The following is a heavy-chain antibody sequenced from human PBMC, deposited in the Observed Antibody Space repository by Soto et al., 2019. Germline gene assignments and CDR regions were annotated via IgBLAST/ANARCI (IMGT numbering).Heavy chain of an antibody. CDR1: GFTFSNYA. CDR3: ARDKGIVAMFDY. D-gene: IGHD5-12*01. V-gene: IGHV3-23*01. Sequence: GGSLRLSCAASGFTFSNYAMSWVRQAPGKGLEWVSAMSGGGGSTYYADSVKGRFTISRDNSKNTLYLQMNSLIAEDTAVYYCARDKGIVAMFDYWGQGTLVTVSS. CDR2: MSGGGGST. J-gene: IGHJ4*02.